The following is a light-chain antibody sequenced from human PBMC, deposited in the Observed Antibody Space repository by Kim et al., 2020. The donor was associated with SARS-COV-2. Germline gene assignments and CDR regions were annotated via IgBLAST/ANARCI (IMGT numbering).Light chain of an antibody. Sequence: EIVLTQSPATVSLSPGERATLSCRASQSISSYLAWYHHRRGQAPRLLIYDSSHRPTGIPARFSGSGSGKDCTLTISSLEPEDFAVYYCQQRSDWPLTFGAGTTVDIK. CDR2: DSS. J-gene: IGKJ4*01. CDR3: QQRSDWPLT. V-gene: IGKV3-11*01. CDR1: QSISSY.